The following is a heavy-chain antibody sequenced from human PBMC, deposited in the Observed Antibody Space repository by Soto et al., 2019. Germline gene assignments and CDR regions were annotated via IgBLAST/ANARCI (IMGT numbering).Heavy chain of an antibody. V-gene: IGHV3-23*01. Sequence: EVQLLESGGGMVQPGGSLRLSCAASGFTFSGYAMSWVRQAPGKGLEWVSGISGSGGSTSYADSVKGRFTISRDNSKNTLYLQIDRLRAEDTVIYYCARDRWFGALHVWGHGTLVRVSS. CDR3: ARDRWFGALHV. J-gene: IGHJ4*01. D-gene: IGHD3-10*01. CDR1: GFTFSGYA. CDR2: ISGSGGST.